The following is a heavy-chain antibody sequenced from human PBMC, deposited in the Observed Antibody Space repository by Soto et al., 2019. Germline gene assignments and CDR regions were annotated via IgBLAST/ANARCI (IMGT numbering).Heavy chain of an antibody. Sequence: SETLSLTCAVYGGSFSAYYWSWIRQPPGKGLECIGYIYYSGNTYYNPSLKSRVTISVDMSKNQFSLKLSSVTAADTAVYYCAREVFSSSSVWFDPWGQGTLVTVSS. V-gene: IGHV4-30-4*01. D-gene: IGHD6-6*01. CDR1: GGSFSAYY. CDR3: AREVFSSSSVWFDP. CDR2: IYYSGNT. J-gene: IGHJ5*02.